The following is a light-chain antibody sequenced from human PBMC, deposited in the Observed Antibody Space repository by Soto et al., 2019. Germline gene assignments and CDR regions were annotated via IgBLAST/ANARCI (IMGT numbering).Light chain of an antibody. CDR2: AAS. J-gene: IGKJ2*01. V-gene: IGKV1-39*01. Sequence: DIQMTQSPSSLSASVGDRVTITCRASQSISSYLNWYQQKPGKAPKLLIYAASSLQSGVPSRFSGSGSGADFTLTISSLQPEDFATDYCQQCYSTPYTFGQGTKLEIK. CDR1: QSISSY. CDR3: QQCYSTPYT.